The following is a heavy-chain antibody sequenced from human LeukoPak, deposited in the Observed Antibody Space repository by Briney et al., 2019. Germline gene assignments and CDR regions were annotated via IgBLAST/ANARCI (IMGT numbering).Heavy chain of an antibody. J-gene: IGHJ4*02. CDR2: IYYSGST. CDR3: ARGGMRTAGFDY. CDR1: GGSISSYY. Sequence: SETLSLTCTVSGGSISSYYWSWIRQPPGKGLEWIGYIYYSGSTNYNPSLKSRVTISVDTSKNQFSLKLSSVTAADTAVYYCARGGMRTAGFDYWGQGTLVTVSS. V-gene: IGHV4-59*01. D-gene: IGHD2-2*01.